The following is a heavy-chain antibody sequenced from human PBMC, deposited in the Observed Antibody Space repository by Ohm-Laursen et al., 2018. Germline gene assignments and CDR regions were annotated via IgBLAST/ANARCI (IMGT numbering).Heavy chain of an antibody. CDR1: GGSISGYY. D-gene: IGHD3-3*01. V-gene: IGHV4-4*07. CDR3: ARGEGNYDFYY. CDR2: IHSSGST. Sequence: SETLSLTCTVSGGSISGYYWSWIRQTAGKGLEWIGRIHSSGSTNYNPSLQSRVTMSVDTSKNQFSLKLSSVTAADTAVYYCARGEGNYDFYYWGQGTLVTVSS. J-gene: IGHJ4*02.